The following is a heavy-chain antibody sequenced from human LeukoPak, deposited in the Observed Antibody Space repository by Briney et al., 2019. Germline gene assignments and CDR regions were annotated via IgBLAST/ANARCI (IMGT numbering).Heavy chain of an antibody. Sequence: GGSLRLSCAASGFTISDNYMNWVRQAPGKWLEWVSVIYSGGTTYYADSVQGRFTISRDNSKNTLYLQMNSLRAEDTAVYYCARDYGYNYAYYFDYWGQGTLVTVSS. D-gene: IGHD3-16*01. CDR1: GFTISDNY. J-gene: IGHJ4*02. CDR3: ARDYGYNYAYYFDY. V-gene: IGHV3-66*01. CDR2: IYSGGTT.